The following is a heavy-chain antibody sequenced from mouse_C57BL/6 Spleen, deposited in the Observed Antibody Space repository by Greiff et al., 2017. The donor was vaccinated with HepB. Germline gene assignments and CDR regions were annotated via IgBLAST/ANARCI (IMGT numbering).Heavy chain of an antibody. Sequence: VQLQQSGAELARPGASVKMSCKASGYTFTSYTMHWVNQRPGQGLEWIGYINPSSGYTKYNQKFKDKATLTADKSSSTAYMQLSSLTSEDSAVYYCARMDYGYGYWGQGTTLTVSS. V-gene: IGHV1-4*01. CDR2: INPSSGYT. CDR3: ARMDYGYGY. J-gene: IGHJ2*01. CDR1: GYTFTSYT. D-gene: IGHD1-2*01.